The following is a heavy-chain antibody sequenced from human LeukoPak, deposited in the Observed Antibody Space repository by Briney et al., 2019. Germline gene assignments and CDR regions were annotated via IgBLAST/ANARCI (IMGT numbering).Heavy chain of an antibody. CDR3: ARRISGGSSDY. Sequence: PSETLSLTCTVSGGSISSSSYYWGWIRQPPGKGLEWIGYIYYSGSTNYNPSLKSRVTISVDTSKNQFSLKLSSVTAADTAVHYCARRISGGSSDYWGQGTLVTVSS. CDR1: GGSISSSSYY. D-gene: IGHD2-15*01. V-gene: IGHV4-61*05. J-gene: IGHJ4*02. CDR2: IYYSGST.